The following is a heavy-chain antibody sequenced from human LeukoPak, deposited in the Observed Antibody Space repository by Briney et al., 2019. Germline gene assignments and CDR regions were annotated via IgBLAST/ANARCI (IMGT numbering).Heavy chain of an antibody. CDR1: GDSVSANSVT. D-gene: IGHD3-10*01. CDR3: ARAGSGHYTY. J-gene: IGHJ4*02. Sequence: SQTLSLTCVIFGDSVSANSVTWHWIRQSPSRGLKWLGRTYYRSKWFYDFAPSVRSRITINADTSKNQFSLHLNSVTPEDTAVYYCARAGSGHYTYWGQGTLVTVSS. CDR2: TYYRSKWFY. V-gene: IGHV6-1*01.